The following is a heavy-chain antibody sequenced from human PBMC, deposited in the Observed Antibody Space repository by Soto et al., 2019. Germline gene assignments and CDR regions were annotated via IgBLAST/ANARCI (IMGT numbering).Heavy chain of an antibody. CDR3: ARRLAGLGTNWFDS. V-gene: IGHV5-10-1*01. CDR1: GYSFTSYW. J-gene: IGHJ5*01. D-gene: IGHD6-13*01. CDR2: IYPGDSDT. Sequence: ESLKISCKGYGYSFTSYWFGWVRQMPGKGREWMGRIYPGDSDTNYSPSFQGHVTISADKSISTAYLQWSSLKASDTARYYCARRLAGLGTNWFDSLGQRTLVTVAS.